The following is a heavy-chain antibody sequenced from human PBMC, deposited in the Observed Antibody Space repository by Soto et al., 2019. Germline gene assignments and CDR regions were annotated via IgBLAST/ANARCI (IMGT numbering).Heavy chain of an antibody. J-gene: IGHJ6*02. CDR3: ARRNQRGVRGVIIGYYGMDV. D-gene: IGHD3-10*01. CDR1: GYSFTSYW. V-gene: IGHV5-10-1*01. Sequence: LGESLKISCKGSGYSFTSYWISWVRQMPGKGLEWMGRIDPSDSYTNYSPSFQGHVTISADKSISTAYLQWSSLKASDTAMYYCARRNQRGVRGVIIGYYGMDVWGQGTTVTVSS. CDR2: IDPSDSYT.